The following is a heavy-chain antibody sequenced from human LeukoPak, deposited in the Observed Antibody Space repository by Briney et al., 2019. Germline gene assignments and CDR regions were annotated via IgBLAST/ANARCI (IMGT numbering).Heavy chain of an antibody. D-gene: IGHD2-2*01. CDR1: GFTFSSYS. J-gene: IGHJ6*03. CDR3: ARVLPAPVDYYYMDV. Sequence: GGSLRLSCAASGFTFSSYSMNWLRQAPGAGLEWVSSISSSRSYKYYADSLKGRFTISRDNAKNSLYLQMNSLTAEDTAVYYCARVLPAPVDYYYMDVWGKGTTVTVSS. CDR2: ISSSRSYK. V-gene: IGHV3-21*01.